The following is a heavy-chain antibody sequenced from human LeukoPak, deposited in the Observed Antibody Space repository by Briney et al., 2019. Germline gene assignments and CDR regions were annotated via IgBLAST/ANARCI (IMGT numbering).Heavy chain of an antibody. D-gene: IGHD5-18*01. J-gene: IGHJ4*02. CDR2: ISYDGNNK. V-gene: IGHV3-30*04. Sequence: QSGGSLRLSCAASGFTFSSYAMHWVRQAPGKGLEWVAVISYDGNNKYYADSVKGRFTISRDNSKNTLYLQMNSLRAEDAAVYYCARDLGGYSYGSHFDYWGQGTLVTVSS. CDR3: ARDLGGYSYGSHFDY. CDR1: GFTFSSYA.